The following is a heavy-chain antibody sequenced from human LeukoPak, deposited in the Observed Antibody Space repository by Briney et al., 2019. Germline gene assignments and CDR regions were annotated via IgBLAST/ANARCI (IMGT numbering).Heavy chain of an antibody. V-gene: IGHV3-7*01. J-gene: IGHJ4*02. Sequence: PGGSLRLSCAASGFTFSSYWMSWVRQAPGKGLEWVANIKQDGSEKYYVDSVKGRFTISRDNAKNSLYLQMNSLGDEDTAVYYCARDIPSGFYTPDYCGQGTLVTVSS. CDR3: ARDIPSGFYTPDY. CDR1: GFTFSSYW. D-gene: IGHD5-12*01. CDR2: IKQDGSEK.